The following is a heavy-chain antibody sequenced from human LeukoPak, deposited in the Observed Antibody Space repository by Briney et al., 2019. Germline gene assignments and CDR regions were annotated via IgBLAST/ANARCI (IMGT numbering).Heavy chain of an antibody. Sequence: PGGSLRLSCEVSGFTFSSYNMNWVRQAPGKGLEWVSCITSSDGKTYYADSVKGRFTISRDNSKNTLYLQINSLSAEDTSLYYCAKGGSSSCYTRFDYWGQGTLVTVSS. J-gene: IGHJ4*02. D-gene: IGHD2-2*02. CDR3: AKGGSSSCYTRFDY. V-gene: IGHV3-23*01. CDR1: GFTFSSYN. CDR2: ITSSDGKT.